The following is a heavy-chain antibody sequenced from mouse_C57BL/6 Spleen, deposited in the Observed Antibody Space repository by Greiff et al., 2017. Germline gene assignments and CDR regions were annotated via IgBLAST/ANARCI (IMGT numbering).Heavy chain of an antibody. CDR3: ARYYGSSRAWFAY. D-gene: IGHD1-1*01. V-gene: IGHV5-12*01. CDR1: GFTFSDYY. Sequence: EVKLMASGGGLVQPGGSLKLSCAASGFTFSDYYMYWVRQTPEKRLEWVAYISNGGGSTYYPDTVKGRFTISRDNAKNTLYLQMSRLKSEDTAMYYCARYYGSSRAWFAYWGQGTLVTVSA. J-gene: IGHJ3*01. CDR2: ISNGGGST.